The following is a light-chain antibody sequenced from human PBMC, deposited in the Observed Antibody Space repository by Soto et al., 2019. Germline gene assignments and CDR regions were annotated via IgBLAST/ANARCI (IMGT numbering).Light chain of an antibody. CDR1: EGVANY. CDR3: QQLFRYPLA. CDR2: GGS. J-gene: IGKJ5*01. V-gene: IGKV1-9*01. Sequence: IQLTQSPSSLSASVGDRVTITCLTSEGVANYLAWYQQKPGKAPKLLIYGGSTLQGGVPSRFTGSGSGTDFTLTISSLQPEDFATYHCQQLFRYPLAFGQGTRLEMK.